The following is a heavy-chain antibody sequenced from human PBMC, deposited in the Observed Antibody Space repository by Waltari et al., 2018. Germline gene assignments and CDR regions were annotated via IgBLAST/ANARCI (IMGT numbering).Heavy chain of an antibody. CDR3: ARDREQQLILDY. CDR1: GFTFSSYS. Sequence: EVQLVESGGGLVKPGGSLRLSCAASGFTFSSYSMNWVRQAPGKGLEWVSSISSSSSYIYYADSVKGRFTISRDNAKNSLYLQMNSLRAEDTAVYYCARDREQQLILDYWGQGTLVTVSS. D-gene: IGHD6-13*01. V-gene: IGHV3-21*01. CDR2: ISSSSSYI. J-gene: IGHJ4*02.